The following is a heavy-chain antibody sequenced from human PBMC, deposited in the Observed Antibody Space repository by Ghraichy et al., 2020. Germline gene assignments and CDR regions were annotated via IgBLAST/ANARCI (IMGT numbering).Heavy chain of an antibody. CDR1: GGSFSGYY. D-gene: IGHD3-10*01. J-gene: IGHJ4*02. CDR3: ARGGSWFGELLQREVYFDY. CDR2: IKLSGST. Sequence: SQTLSLTCAVYGGSFSGYYWSWIRQPPGKGLGWIGEIKLSGSTTYNPSHKSRVTISVDTSKNQFSLKLSSVTAAETAVYYCARGGSWFGELLQREVYFDYWGQGTLVTVSS. V-gene: IGHV4-34*01.